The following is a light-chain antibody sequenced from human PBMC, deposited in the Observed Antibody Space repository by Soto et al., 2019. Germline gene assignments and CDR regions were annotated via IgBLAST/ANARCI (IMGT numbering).Light chain of an antibody. CDR2: AAS. V-gene: IGKV1-39*01. CDR3: QQTYSIPPWT. Sequence: DIQMTQSPSTLSASVGDRVTITCRASQSISSWLAWYQQKPGKAPKLLIYAASSLQSGVPSRFSGSGSGTDFTLTITSLQPEDFATYYCQQTYSIPPWTFGQGTKVDIK. J-gene: IGKJ1*01. CDR1: QSISSW.